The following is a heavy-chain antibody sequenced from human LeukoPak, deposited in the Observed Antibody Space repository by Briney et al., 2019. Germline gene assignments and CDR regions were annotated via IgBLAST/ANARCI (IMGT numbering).Heavy chain of an antibody. CDR3: ARDLQCGGDCHYDALDI. D-gene: IGHD2-21*02. CDR1: GFTFSSYA. CDR2: ISGSGGST. J-gene: IGHJ3*02. V-gene: IGHV3-23*01. Sequence: GGSLRLSCAASGFTFSSYAMSWVRQAPGKGLEWVSAISGSGGSTYYADSVKGRFTISRDNSKNTLYLQMNSLRAEDTAVYYCARDLQCGGDCHYDALDIWGQGTLVTVSS.